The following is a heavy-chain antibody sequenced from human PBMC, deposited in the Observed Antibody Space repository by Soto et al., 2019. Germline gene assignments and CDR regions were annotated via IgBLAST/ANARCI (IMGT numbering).Heavy chain of an antibody. CDR2: IYYSGST. J-gene: IGHJ5*02. CDR3: ARGATGSYYHWFDH. V-gene: IGHV4-59*01. D-gene: IGHD1-26*01. Sequence: SETLSLTCTVSGGSISSYYWTWIRQPPGKGLEWIGNIYYSGSTNYNPSLKSRVTISVDTSKNQFSLKLNSVTAADTAVYYCARGATGSYYHWFDHWGQGTLVTVSS. CDR1: GGSISSYY.